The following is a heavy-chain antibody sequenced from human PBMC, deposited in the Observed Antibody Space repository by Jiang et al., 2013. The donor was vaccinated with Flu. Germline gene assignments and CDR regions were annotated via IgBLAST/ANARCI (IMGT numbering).Heavy chain of an antibody. Sequence: KPTQTLTLTCTFSGFSLSASGMCVSWIRQPPGKALEWLALIDWDDDKYYSTSLKTRLTISKDTSKNQVVLTMTNMDPVDTATYYCARMGIAAAGNGGYYFDYWGQGTLVTVSS. CDR1: GFSLSASGMC. CDR2: IDWDDDK. D-gene: IGHD6-13*01. J-gene: IGHJ4*02. CDR3: ARMGIAAAGNGGYYFDY. V-gene: IGHV2-70*01.